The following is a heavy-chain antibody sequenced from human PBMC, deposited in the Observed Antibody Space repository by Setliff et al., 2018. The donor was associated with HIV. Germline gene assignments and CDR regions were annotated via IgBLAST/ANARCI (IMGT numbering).Heavy chain of an antibody. D-gene: IGHD3-22*01. Sequence: ASVKVSCKASGYTFTRYDINWVRQATGQGPEWMGWMNPNSDITVYAQKFQGRVTMTSDTSTSTVYMELGSLTSEDTAVYYCARGRRLYDSSGLYDYWGQGTLVTVSS. J-gene: IGHJ4*02. V-gene: IGHV1-8*01. CDR1: GYTFTRYD. CDR3: ARGRRLYDSSGLYDY. CDR2: MNPNSDIT.